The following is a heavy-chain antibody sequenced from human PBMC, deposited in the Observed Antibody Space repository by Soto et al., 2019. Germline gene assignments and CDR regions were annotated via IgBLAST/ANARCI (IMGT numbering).Heavy chain of an antibody. CDR3: ARVGGSPDS. CDR1: GYTFTTYD. CDR2: LNPKSGMT. Sequence: QVQLVQSGPEVKKPGASVKVSCKASGYTFTTYDFNWVRQAPGQGLEWMGWLNPKSGMTGSAQKFQGRVTMTRDSSISTVYVEFSSLRSEDTAGWYRARVGGSPDSWGQGTLVTVSP. D-gene: IGHD3-16*01. J-gene: IGHJ4*02. V-gene: IGHV1-8*01.